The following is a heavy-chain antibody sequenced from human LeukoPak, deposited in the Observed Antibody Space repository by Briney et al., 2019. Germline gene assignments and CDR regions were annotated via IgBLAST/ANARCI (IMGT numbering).Heavy chain of an antibody. CDR2: SRNKARSYTT. CDR1: GGSISSGGYY. Sequence: HPSETLSLTCTVSGGSISSGGYYMDWVRQAPGKGLEWVARSRNKARSYTTEYAASVKGRFTISRDDSKNSLYLQMSSLQTEDTAVYYCGRGASDSGYWYFDLWGRGTLVTVSS. J-gene: IGHJ2*01. CDR3: GRGASDSGYWYFDL. D-gene: IGHD1-26*01. V-gene: IGHV3-72*01.